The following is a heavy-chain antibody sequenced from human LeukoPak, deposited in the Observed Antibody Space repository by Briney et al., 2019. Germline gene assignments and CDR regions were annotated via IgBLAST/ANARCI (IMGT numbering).Heavy chain of an antibody. V-gene: IGHV3-7*01. CDR3: ARVRIARRNDYYYYMDV. D-gene: IGHD2-15*01. J-gene: IGHJ6*03. Sequence: GGSLRLSCATSGFTFSNAWMSWVRQAPGKGLEWVANIKQDGSEKYYVDSVKGRFTISRDNAKNSLYLQMNSLRAEDTAVYYCARVRIARRNDYYYYMDVWGKGTTVTVPS. CDR2: IKQDGSEK. CDR1: GFTFSNAW.